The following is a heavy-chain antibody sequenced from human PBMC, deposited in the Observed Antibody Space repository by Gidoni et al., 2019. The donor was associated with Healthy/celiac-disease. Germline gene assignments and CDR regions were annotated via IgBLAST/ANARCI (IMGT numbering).Heavy chain of an antibody. J-gene: IGHJ3*02. V-gene: IGHV3-66*02. D-gene: IGHD3-16*01. CDR1: GFPVSSNY. CDR2: IYSGGST. Sequence: EVQLVESGGGLVQPGGSLRRSCAASGFPVSSNYMSWVRQAPGKGLEWVSVIYSGGSTYYADSVKGRFTISRDNSKNTLYLQMNSLRAEDTAVYYCAGPLGGSGTRAFDIWGQGTMVTVSS. CDR3: AGPLGGSGTRAFDI.